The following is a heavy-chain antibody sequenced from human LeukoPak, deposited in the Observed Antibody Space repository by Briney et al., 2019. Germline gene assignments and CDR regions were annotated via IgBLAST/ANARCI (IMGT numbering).Heavy chain of an antibody. V-gene: IGHV3-73*01. CDR3: TRHGTRRWLQSDAFGI. CDR2: IRSKANSYAT. J-gene: IGHJ3*02. CDR1: GFTFSSYA. D-gene: IGHD5-24*01. Sequence: SGGSLRLSCAASGFTFSSYAMHWVRQASGKGLEWVGRIRSKANSYATAYAASVKGRFTISRDDSKNTAYLQMNSLKTEDTAVYYCTRHGTRRWLQSDAFGIWGQGTMVTVSS.